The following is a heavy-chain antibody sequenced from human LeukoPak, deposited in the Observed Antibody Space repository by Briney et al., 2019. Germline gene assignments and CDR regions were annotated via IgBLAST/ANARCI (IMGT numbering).Heavy chain of an antibody. CDR2: ISGSGGST. CDR3: ARDRYSSAWYEE. D-gene: IGHD6-19*01. CDR1: GFTFSSYA. V-gene: IGHV3-23*01. J-gene: IGHJ4*02. Sequence: TGGSLRLSCAASGFTFSSYAMSWVRQAPGKGLEWVSAISGSGGSTYYADSVKGRFTISRDNSKNTLYLQMNSLRAEDTAVYYCARDRYSSAWYEEWGQGTLVTVPS.